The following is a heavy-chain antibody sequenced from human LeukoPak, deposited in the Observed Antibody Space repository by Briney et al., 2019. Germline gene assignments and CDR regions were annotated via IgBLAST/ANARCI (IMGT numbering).Heavy chain of an antibody. Sequence: GASVKVSCKASGYTFTSYHMHWVRQAPGQGLEWMGIINPSGGSTSYAQKFQGRVTMTRDTSTSTVYMELSSLRSEDTAVYYCARDLSLLHYDSSGSNWFDPWGQGTLVTVSS. CDR3: ARDLSLLHYDSSGSNWFDP. CDR2: INPSGGST. V-gene: IGHV1-46*01. J-gene: IGHJ5*02. D-gene: IGHD3-22*01. CDR1: GYTFTSYH.